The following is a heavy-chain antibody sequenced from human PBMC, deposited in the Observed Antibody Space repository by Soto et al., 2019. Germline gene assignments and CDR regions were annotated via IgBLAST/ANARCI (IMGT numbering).Heavy chain of an antibody. CDR1: GFTFSGSA. V-gene: IGHV3-73*02. CDR2: IRSKANSYAT. CDR3: TTPGPVAGTEGSFDY. D-gene: IGHD6-19*01. Sequence: EVQLVESGGGLVQPGGSLKLSCAASGFTFSGSAMHWVRQASGKGLEWVGRIRSKANSYATAYAASVKGRFTISRDDSKNTAYLQMNSLKTEDTAVYYCTTPGPVAGTEGSFDYWGQGTLVTVSS. J-gene: IGHJ4*02.